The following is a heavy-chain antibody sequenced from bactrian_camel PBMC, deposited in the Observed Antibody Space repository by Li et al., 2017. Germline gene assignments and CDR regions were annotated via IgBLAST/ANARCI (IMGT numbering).Heavy chain of an antibody. D-gene: IGHD5*01. V-gene: IGHV3S53*01. CDR2: TGPSTT. Sequence: VQLVESGGGSVQPGGSLRLSCVASGYTVVSGCMGWFRQTPGKEREEVAATGPSTTTYADSVKGRFTISKDDAKNILYLQMQSLKPEDTANYYCAADVGTTGPVSWCGLGASQYQYWGQGTQVTVS. CDR1: GYTVVSGC. CDR3: AADVGTTGPVSWCGLGASQYQY. J-gene: IGHJ4*01.